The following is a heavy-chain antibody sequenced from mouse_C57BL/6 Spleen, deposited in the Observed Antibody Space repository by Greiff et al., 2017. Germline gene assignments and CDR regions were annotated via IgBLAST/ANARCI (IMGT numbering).Heavy chain of an antibody. CDR3: ARARYGNYGGFAD. D-gene: IGHD2-10*02. J-gene: IGHJ3*01. Sequence: QVQLKQPGAELVRPGSSVKLSCKASGYTFTSYWMAWVKQRPGQGLEWIGNIYPSDSETHYNQKFKDKATLTVDKSSSTAYMQLSSLTSEDSAVYYCARARYGNYGGFADGGQGTLVTVSA. CDR2: IYPSDSET. CDR1: GYTFTSYW. V-gene: IGHV1-61*01.